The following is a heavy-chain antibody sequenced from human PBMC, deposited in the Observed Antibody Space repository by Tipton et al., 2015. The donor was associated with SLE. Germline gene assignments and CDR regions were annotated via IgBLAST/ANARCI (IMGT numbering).Heavy chain of an antibody. CDR3: ARHAGLSTIPYVWRVDV. J-gene: IGHJ6*02. CDR1: GYNFPNYW. D-gene: IGHD3/OR15-3a*01. CDR2: IYPGDSNT. V-gene: IGHV5-51*01. Sequence: VQLVQSGAEVKKPGESLKISCQASGYNFPNYWIGWVRQMPGKGLEWMGIIYPGDSNTKYSPSFQGQVIISVDKSISTAYLQWSGLKASDTAVYYCARHAGLSTIPYVWRVDVWGQGTTVTVSS.